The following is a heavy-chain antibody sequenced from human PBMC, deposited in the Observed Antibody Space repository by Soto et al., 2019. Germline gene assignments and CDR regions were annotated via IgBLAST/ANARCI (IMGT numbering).Heavy chain of an antibody. V-gene: IGHV4-59*02. J-gene: IGHJ3*02. CDR3: ARTNAFDI. CDR1: GDSVSNYY. CDR2: IYYSGST. Sequence: QVQLQASGPGLMKPSETLSLTCTVSGDSVSNYYWSWIRQPPGKGLEWIGNIYYSGSTNYKPSLKRRVTISMDTSTNQFSLRLSSVTAADKAVYYCARTNAFDIWGQGTMVTVSS.